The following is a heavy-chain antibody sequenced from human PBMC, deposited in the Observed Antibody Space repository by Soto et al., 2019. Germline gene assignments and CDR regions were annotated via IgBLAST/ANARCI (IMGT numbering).Heavy chain of an antibody. CDR2: MNPNSGNT. CDR1: GYTFTSYD. D-gene: IGHD6-19*01. CDR3: ASVPGYSSGWWAPDAEYFQH. Sequence: ASVKVSCKASGYTFTSYDINWVRQATGQGLEWMGWMNPNSGNTGYAQKFQGRVTMTRNTSISTAYMELSSLRSEDTAVYYCASVPGYSSGWWAPDAEYFQHWGQGTLVTVSS. J-gene: IGHJ1*01. V-gene: IGHV1-8*01.